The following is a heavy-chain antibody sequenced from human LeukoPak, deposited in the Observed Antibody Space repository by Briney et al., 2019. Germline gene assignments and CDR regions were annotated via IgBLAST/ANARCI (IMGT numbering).Heavy chain of an antibody. V-gene: IGHV4-34*01. D-gene: IGHD3-16*02. CDR2: INHSGST. CDR1: GGSFSDYY. CDR3: VRAFYLANQYTGDY. Sequence: PSETLSLTCAVYGGSFSDYYWTWIRQPPGKGLEWIGEINHSGSTKYNPSLKRRVTISVDTSKNQFSLKESYVTAAATAVYFCVRAFYLANQYTGDYCGQGTLVTVSS. J-gene: IGHJ4*02.